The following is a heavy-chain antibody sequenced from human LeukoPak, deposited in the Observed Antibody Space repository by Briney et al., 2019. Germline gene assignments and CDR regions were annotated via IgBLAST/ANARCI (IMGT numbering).Heavy chain of an antibody. D-gene: IGHD5-18*01. CDR1: GGSISSSSYY. V-gene: IGHV4-61*02. Sequence: SETLSLTCTVSGGSISSSSYYWSWIRQPAGKGLGWIGRIYTSGSTNYNPSLKSRVTMSVDTSKNQFSLKLSSVTAADTAVYYCARGVDTALDLDYWGQGTLVTVSS. CDR3: ARGVDTALDLDY. CDR2: IYTSGST. J-gene: IGHJ4*02.